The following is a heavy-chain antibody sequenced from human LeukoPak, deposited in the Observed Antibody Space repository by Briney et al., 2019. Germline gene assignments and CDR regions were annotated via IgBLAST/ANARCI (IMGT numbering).Heavy chain of an antibody. Sequence: PGGSLRLSCSASGFTFSNYAMSWVRQAPGKGLEWVLVVIGSGDSTYYADSVKGRFTISRDNSKNTLYLQMNSLRVDDTGVYYCAKASGAAAGRLNYWGQGTLVTVSS. D-gene: IGHD6-13*01. CDR1: GFTFSNYA. V-gene: IGHV3-23*01. J-gene: IGHJ4*02. CDR3: AKASGAAAGRLNY. CDR2: VIGSGDST.